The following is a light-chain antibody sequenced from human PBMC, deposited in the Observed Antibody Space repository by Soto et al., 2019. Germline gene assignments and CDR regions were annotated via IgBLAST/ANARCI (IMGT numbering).Light chain of an antibody. V-gene: IGKV3-20*01. Sequence: EIGLTQSPGTLSLTPGERAPLSCRASQSITNNYLAWYQQKPGRAHRLLIYGASSRATGIPDRFSGSGSGTDFTLTISRLEPEDFAMYYCQQYGYLVTFGGGTKVE. CDR2: GAS. J-gene: IGKJ4*01. CDR3: QQYGYLVT. CDR1: QSITNNY.